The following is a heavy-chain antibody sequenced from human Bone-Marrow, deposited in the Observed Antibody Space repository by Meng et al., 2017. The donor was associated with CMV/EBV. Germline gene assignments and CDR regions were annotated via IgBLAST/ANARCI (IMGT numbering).Heavy chain of an antibody. CDR3: TRGDQV. J-gene: IGHJ4*02. V-gene: IGHV3-74*01. Sequence: GESLKISCAASGFTVSSNYMSWVRQAPGRGLVWVARVNGDGSSTSYADSVKGRFTISRDNTKNTVSLQMNSLRVEDTAVYYCTRGDQVWGQGTLVTVSS. CDR1: GFTVSSNY. CDR2: VNGDGSST.